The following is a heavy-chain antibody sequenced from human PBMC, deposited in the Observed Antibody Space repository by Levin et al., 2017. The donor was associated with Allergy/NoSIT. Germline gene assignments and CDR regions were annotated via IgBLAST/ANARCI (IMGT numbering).Heavy chain of an antibody. D-gene: IGHD2-21*01. Sequence: RRSGPTLVKRTQTVTLTCTFSGFSLSTNGMYVSWIRQPPGKALEWLALIGWGNDEYYTTSLRTRLTISKDTSKNQVLLTMTNMDPMDSATYYCARMFRRSGDWGDAFDIWGQGTMVTVSS. V-gene: IGHV2-70*01. CDR2: IGWGNDE. CDR1: GFSLSTNGMY. CDR3: ARMFRRSGDWGDAFDI. J-gene: IGHJ3*02.